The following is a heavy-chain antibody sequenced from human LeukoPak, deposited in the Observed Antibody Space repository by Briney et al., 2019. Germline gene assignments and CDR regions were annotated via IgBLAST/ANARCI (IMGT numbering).Heavy chain of an antibody. J-gene: IGHJ4*02. Sequence: PGGSLRLSCATSGFPFTNYWMTWVRQAPGKGLEWVANIKQDGSVKYYVDSVKGRFTISRDNAKNSVYLRMISLRAEDTAVYKCARIGYSSSSLDFWGRGTLVTVSS. CDR2: IKQDGSVK. CDR3: ARIGYSSSSLDF. CDR1: GFPFTNYW. D-gene: IGHD6-6*01. V-gene: IGHV3-7*03.